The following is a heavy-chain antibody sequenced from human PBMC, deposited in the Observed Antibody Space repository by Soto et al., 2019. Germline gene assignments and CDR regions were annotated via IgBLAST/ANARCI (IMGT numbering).Heavy chain of an antibody. CDR2: INPNSGGT. D-gene: IGHD3-3*01. V-gene: IGHV1-2*02. CDR3: ARSPIRFLEWGPDNYYYGMDV. CDR1: GHSFTGNY. Sequence: QVQLVQSGAELKKPGASVKVSCKASGHSFTGNYMHWVRQAPGQGLEWMGWINPNSGGTNYAQKFQGRVNMTRDTTIRTVYIELSRMRSDDKAVYYCARSPIRFLEWGPDNYYYGMDVWGQGTAGTVSS. J-gene: IGHJ6*02.